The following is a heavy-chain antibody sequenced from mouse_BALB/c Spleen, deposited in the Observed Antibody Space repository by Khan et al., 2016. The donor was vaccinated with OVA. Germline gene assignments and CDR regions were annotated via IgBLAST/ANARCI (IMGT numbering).Heavy chain of an antibody. V-gene: IGHV1-54*01. CDR3: ARGQLGLRFDY. Sequence: QVQLQQSGAELVRPGTSVKVSCKASGYAFTNYLIECVKQRPGQGLEWIGVINPGSGGTNYNEKFKGKATLTADKSSSTAYMQLSSLTSDDSAVYFCARGQLGLRFDYWGQGTTLTVSS. CDR2: INPGSGGT. D-gene: IGHD3-2*01. J-gene: IGHJ2*01. CDR1: GYAFTNYL.